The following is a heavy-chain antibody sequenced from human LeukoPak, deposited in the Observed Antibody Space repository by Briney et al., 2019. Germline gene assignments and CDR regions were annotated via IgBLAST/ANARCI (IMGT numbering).Heavy chain of an antibody. CDR2: ISNSGTTI. CDR3: ARDVDSSGWHIGAN. Sequence: GGSLRLSCAASGIGFSDYYMSWIRQAPGKGLEWLSSISNSGTTIYYADSVKGRFTISRDNAKKLLFLQTNSLRAEDTAVYYCARDVDSSGWHIGANWGQGILVSVSS. V-gene: IGHV3-11*01. J-gene: IGHJ4*02. D-gene: IGHD6-19*01. CDR1: GIGFSDYY.